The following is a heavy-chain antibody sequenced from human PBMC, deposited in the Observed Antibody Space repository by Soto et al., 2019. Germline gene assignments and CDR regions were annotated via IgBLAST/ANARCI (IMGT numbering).Heavy chain of an antibody. Sequence: QVQLVESGGGVVQPGRSLRHSCAASGFSFSTYGMHWVRQAPGKGLEWVATIWYDGSNKYYTDSVKGRFTISRDNSKNTLYLHMNSLRDEDTAIYFCARRMAAEGTGGVDYWGQGTLVTVSS. J-gene: IGHJ4*02. CDR3: ARRMAAEGTGGVDY. CDR2: IWYDGSNK. CDR1: GFSFSTYG. V-gene: IGHV3-33*01. D-gene: IGHD6-13*01.